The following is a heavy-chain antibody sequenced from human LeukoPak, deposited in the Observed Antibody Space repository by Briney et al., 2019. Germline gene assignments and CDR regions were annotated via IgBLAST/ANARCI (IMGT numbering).Heavy chain of an antibody. Sequence: SETLSLTCAVSGGSISSGGYSWSWIRQPPGKGLEWIGYIYHSGSTYYNPSLKSRVTISVDRSKNQFSLKLSSVTAADTAVYYCARGLSSGWYVGNYYYGMDVWGQGTTVTVSS. CDR2: IYHSGST. V-gene: IGHV4-30-2*01. CDR3: ARGLSSGWYVGNYYYGMDV. D-gene: IGHD6-19*01. CDR1: GGSISSGGYS. J-gene: IGHJ6*02.